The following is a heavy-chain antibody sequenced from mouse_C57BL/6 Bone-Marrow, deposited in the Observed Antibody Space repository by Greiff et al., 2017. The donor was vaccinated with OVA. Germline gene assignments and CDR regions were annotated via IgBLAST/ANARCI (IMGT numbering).Heavy chain of an antibody. J-gene: IGHJ2*01. V-gene: IGHV1-26*01. Sequence: VQLKQSGPELVKPGASVKISCKASGYTFTDYYMNWVKQSHGKSLEWIGDINPNNGGTSYNQKFKGKATLTVDKSYSTAYMELRSLTSEDSAVYYCARSGGTVVATKDFDYWGQGTTLTVSS. CDR1: GYTFTDYY. CDR3: ARSGGTVVATKDFDY. D-gene: IGHD1-1*01. CDR2: INPNNGGT.